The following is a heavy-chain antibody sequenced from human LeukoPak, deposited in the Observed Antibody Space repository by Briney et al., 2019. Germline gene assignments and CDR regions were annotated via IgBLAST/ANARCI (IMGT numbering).Heavy chain of an antibody. CDR3: ARDPKEVQLGIGPDAFDI. Sequence: SETLSLTCTVSGDSVSSYYWSWIRQPPGKGLEWIGYIYYSGSTNYNPSLKSRVTISVDTSKNQFSLKLSSVTAADTAVYYCARDPKEVQLGIGPDAFDIWGQGTMVTVSS. CDR1: GDSVSSYY. CDR2: IYYSGST. J-gene: IGHJ3*02. V-gene: IGHV4-59*02. D-gene: IGHD7-27*01.